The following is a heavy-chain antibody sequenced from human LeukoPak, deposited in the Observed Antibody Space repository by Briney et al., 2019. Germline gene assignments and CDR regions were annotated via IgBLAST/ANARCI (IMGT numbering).Heavy chain of an antibody. CDR3: ATDRLFHNY. CDR2: IRNEIDGGTT. Sequence: GGSLRLSCAASGFIFSNAWMAWVRQAPGKGLEWVGRIRNEIDGGTTHYATPATGRFTITRDDSRNTLYLQMQGLKSEDTAVYYCATDRLFHNYWGQGTLVTVSS. D-gene: IGHD6-6*01. J-gene: IGHJ4*02. V-gene: IGHV3-15*01. CDR1: GFIFSNAW.